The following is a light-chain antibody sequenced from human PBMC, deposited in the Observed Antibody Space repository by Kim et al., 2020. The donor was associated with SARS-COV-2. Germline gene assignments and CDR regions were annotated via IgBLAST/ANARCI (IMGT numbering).Light chain of an antibody. Sequence: GQRVTVYCSGSSSNIASKTVNWYQQLPGTAPKLLIYSNNQRPSGVPDRFSGSKSGTSASLAISGLQSEDEADYYCAAWDDSLNGYVFGTGTKVTVL. CDR3: AAWDDSLNGYV. V-gene: IGLV1-44*01. CDR2: SNN. J-gene: IGLJ1*01. CDR1: SSNIASKT.